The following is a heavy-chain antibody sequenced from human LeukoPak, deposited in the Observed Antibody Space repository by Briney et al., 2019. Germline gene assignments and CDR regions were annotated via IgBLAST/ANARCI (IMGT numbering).Heavy chain of an antibody. CDR2: ISTSGST. Sequence: SETLSLTCSVSGGSISSYYWSWIRQPPGKGLEWIGYISTSGSTNYSPSLESRVTISVDRSKNQLSLKLHSVTAADTAVYYCARRTRGTYGADYYYSYYMDVWGKGTPVTVSS. V-gene: IGHV4-4*09. CDR1: GGSISSYY. CDR3: ARRTRGTYGADYYYSYYMDV. J-gene: IGHJ6*03. D-gene: IGHD4-17*01.